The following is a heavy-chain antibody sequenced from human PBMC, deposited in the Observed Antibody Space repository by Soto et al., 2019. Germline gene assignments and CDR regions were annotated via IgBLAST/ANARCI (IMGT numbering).Heavy chain of an antibody. CDR2: ISGSGGST. D-gene: IGHD3-10*01. Sequence: GGSLRLSCAASGFTFSSYAMSWFRQAPGKGLEWVSAISGSGGSTYYADSVKGRFTISRDNSKNTLYLQMNSLRAEDTAVYYCAKVVRLLLWFGENWFDPWGQGTLVTVAS. CDR1: GFTFSSYA. V-gene: IGHV3-23*01. CDR3: AKVVRLLLWFGENWFDP. J-gene: IGHJ5*02.